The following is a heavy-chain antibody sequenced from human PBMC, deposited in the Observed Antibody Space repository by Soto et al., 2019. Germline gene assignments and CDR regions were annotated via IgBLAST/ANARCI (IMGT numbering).Heavy chain of an antibody. Sequence: QVQLVESGGGLAKPGGSLRLSCAASGFTFSDHYMTWIRQAPGKGLEWVSKISGSGTTRYYADSVKGRFTVSRDNAKNLVYLQMDSLRAEDTAVYYCAADPYYYASGYWGQGTLLTVSS. CDR2: ISGSGTTR. J-gene: IGHJ4*02. CDR1: GFTFSDHY. D-gene: IGHD3-10*01. CDR3: AADPYYYASGY. V-gene: IGHV3-11*01.